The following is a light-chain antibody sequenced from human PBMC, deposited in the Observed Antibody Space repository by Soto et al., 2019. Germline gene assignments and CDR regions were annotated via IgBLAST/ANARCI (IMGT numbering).Light chain of an antibody. Sequence: IQMTQSPSSPSASVGDRVTITCRASQGISNFLAWYQQKPGKAPKLLIYKASTLKSGVPSRFSGSGSGTEFTLTISSLQPDDFATYYCQHYNSYSEAFGQGTKVDIK. CDR2: KAS. J-gene: IGKJ1*01. CDR1: QGISNF. V-gene: IGKV1-5*03. CDR3: QHYNSYSEA.